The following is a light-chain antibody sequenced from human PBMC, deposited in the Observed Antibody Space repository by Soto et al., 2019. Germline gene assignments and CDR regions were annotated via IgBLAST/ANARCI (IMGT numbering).Light chain of an antibody. J-gene: IGKJ1*01. V-gene: IGKV3-11*01. Sequence: EIVLTQSPATLSLTPGERATLSCRASQTVNSHFAWYQQKPGQAPRLLIYDASYRAAGIPARFSGSGSGTDFTLTVSSLEAEDFGVYFCQQYDQWWTFGQGTKVDIK. CDR1: QTVNSH. CDR2: DAS. CDR3: QQYDQWWT.